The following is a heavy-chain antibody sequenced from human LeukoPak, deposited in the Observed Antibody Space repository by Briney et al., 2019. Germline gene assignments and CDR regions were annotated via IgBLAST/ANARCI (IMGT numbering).Heavy chain of an antibody. CDR1: GFTFSNYG. J-gene: IGHJ4*02. CDR2: ISGSDGST. Sequence: GGSLRLSCAASGFTFSNYGVSWVRQAPGKGLEWVSAISGSDGSTYYADSVKGRFTISGDNSKNSLYLQMNSLRAEDTAVCYCAKDSVDSSAPNDYGGQGPLFTVSS. D-gene: IGHD3-22*01. V-gene: IGHV3-23*01. CDR3: AKDSVDSSAPNDY.